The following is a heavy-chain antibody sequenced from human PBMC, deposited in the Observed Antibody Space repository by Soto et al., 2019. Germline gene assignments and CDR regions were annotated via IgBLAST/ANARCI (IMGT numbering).Heavy chain of an antibody. Sequence: GGSLRLSCAASGFTFSSYAMSWVRQAPGKGLEWVSAISGTGSSTYYAASVKGRFTVSRDNSRNTLDLQMSSLRADDTAVYHCAKGGQLVLSYCGGGSCYVDWFDPWGQGTLVTVSS. D-gene: IGHD2-15*01. V-gene: IGHV3-23*01. CDR1: GFTFSSYA. CDR2: ISGTGSST. CDR3: AKGGQLVLSYCGGGSCYVDWFDP. J-gene: IGHJ5*02.